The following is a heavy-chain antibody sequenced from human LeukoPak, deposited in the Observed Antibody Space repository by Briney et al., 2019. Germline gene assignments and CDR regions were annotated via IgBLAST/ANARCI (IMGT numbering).Heavy chain of an antibody. D-gene: IGHD6-13*01. CDR1: GFTVSSDN. CDR3: ASFTSSWHP. CDR2: FHSGGDT. J-gene: IGHJ1*01. V-gene: IGHV3-66*01. Sequence: GGSLRLSCADSGFTVSSDNMSWVRQSQAKGLEWVATFHSGGDTYYADSVKGRFTISRDDSKNMVYLQMNNLRVEDTALYYCASFTSSWHPWGQGTPVTVFS.